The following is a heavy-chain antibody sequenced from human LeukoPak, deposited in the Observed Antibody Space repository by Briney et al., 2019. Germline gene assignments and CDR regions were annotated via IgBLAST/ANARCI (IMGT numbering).Heavy chain of an antibody. J-gene: IGHJ2*01. CDR2: INPSGGST. CDR1: GYTFTSYY. Sequence: ASVKVSCKASGYTFTSYYMHWVRQAPGQGLEWMGIINPSGGSTSYAQKFQGRVTMTRDTSTSTVYMELSSLRSEDTAVYYCARSPPRRGQANWYFDLWGRGTLVTVSS. CDR3: ARSPPRRGQANWYFDL. V-gene: IGHV1-46*01. D-gene: IGHD3-10*01.